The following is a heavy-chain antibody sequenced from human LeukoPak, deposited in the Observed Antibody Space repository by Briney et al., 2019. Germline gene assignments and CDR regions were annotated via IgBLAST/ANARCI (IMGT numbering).Heavy chain of an antibody. V-gene: IGHV3-30*02. CDR1: DFTFSKHG. CDR2: ISSDGSLQ. CDR3: ARTDGYTYGKLHY. J-gene: IGHJ4*02. D-gene: IGHD5-18*01. Sequence: GGSLRLSCVASDFTFSKHGMHWVRQAPGKGLEWVASISSDGSLQFYTAHVKGRFTLSRDNSKNTLHLQMDSLTTEDTAMYYCARTDGYTYGKLHYWGQGTLVTVSS.